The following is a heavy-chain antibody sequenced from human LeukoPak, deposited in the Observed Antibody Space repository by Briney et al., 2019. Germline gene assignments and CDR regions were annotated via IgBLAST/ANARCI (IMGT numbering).Heavy chain of an antibody. CDR1: GFTFSSHG. CDR3: KRGCGGSPGCYIIDN. V-gene: IGHV3-33*01. D-gene: IGHD2-21*01. J-gene: IGHJ4*02. CDR2: IWNDGSYK. Sequence: GGSLRLSCEASGFTFSSHGMHWVRQAPGKGLEWVAVIWNDGSYKYYADSVEGRFTVSRDNSKNTLYLQMDSLRAEDTALYYCKRGCGGSPGCYIIDNWGQGTLVTVSS.